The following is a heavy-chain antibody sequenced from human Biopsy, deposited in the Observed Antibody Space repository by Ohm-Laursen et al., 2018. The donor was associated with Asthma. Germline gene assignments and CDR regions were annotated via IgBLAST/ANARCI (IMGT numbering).Heavy chain of an antibody. CDR3: ARTYYDFLTGQVNDAFAI. D-gene: IGHD3-9*01. J-gene: IGHJ3*02. CDR2: ISAYNGNT. CDR1: GDSFSNYA. Sequence: ASVKVSCNASGDSFSNYAISWVRQAPGQGLEWMGWISAYNGNTNYAQKLQGRVTMTTDTSTSTAHMELRSLRSDDTAVYYCARTYYDFLTGQVNDAFAIWGQGTMVTVSS. V-gene: IGHV1-18*01.